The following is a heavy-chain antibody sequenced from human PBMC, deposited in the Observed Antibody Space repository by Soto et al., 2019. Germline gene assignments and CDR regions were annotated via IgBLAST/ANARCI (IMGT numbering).Heavy chain of an antibody. CDR3: ATRDCGGDCYSLAWFDP. Sequence: QLQLQESGPGLVKPSETLSLTCTVSGGSIRSSSYYWGWIRQPPGKGLEWIGSIDYSGSTYYNPSLKSRVTISVDTSKNQFSLQLSAVTAADTAVYYCATRDCGGDCYSLAWFDPWGQGTLVTVSS. CDR1: GGSIRSSSYY. D-gene: IGHD2-21*02. J-gene: IGHJ5*02. V-gene: IGHV4-39*01. CDR2: IDYSGST.